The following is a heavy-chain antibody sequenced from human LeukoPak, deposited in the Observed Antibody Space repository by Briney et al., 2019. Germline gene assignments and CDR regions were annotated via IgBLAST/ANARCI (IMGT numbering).Heavy chain of an antibody. CDR1: GYTLTELS. V-gene: IGHV1-24*01. D-gene: IGHD3-22*01. Sequence: ASVKVSCKVSGYTLTELSMHWVRQAPGKGLEWMGGFDPEDGETIYAQKFQGRVTMTEDTSTDTAYMELSSLRSEDTAVYYCATRGSGYYHSDYWGQGTLVTVSS. CDR2: FDPEDGET. J-gene: IGHJ4*02. CDR3: ATRGSGYYHSDY.